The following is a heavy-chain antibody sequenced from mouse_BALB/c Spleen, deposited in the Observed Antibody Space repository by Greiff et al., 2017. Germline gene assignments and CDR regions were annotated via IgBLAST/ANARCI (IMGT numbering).Heavy chain of an antibody. D-gene: IGHD1-1*01. V-gene: IGHV5-17*02. CDR1: GFTFSSYA. Sequence: DVKLVESGGGLVKPGGSLKLSCAASGFTFSSYAMSWVRQTPEKRLEWVASISSGSSTIYYADTVKGRFTISRDNPKNTLFLQMTSLRSEDTAMYYCAKGSSYAMDYWGQGTSVTVSS. CDR3: AKGSSYAMDY. CDR2: ISSGSSTI. J-gene: IGHJ4*01.